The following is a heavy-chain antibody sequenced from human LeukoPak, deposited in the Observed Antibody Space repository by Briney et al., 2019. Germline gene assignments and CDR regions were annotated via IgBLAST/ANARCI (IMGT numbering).Heavy chain of an antibody. CDR1: GYSFTSYW. J-gene: IGHJ6*03. D-gene: IGHD3-10*01. V-gene: IGHV5-51*01. CDR3: ARPLSITMVRGAFYYMDV. CDR2: IYPGDSDT. Sequence: GESLKISCKGSGYSFTSYWIGWVRQMPGKGLEWMGIIYPGDSDTRYSPSFQGQVTISADKSISTAYLQWSSLKASDTAMYYCARPLSITMVRGAFYYMDVWGKGTTVTVSS.